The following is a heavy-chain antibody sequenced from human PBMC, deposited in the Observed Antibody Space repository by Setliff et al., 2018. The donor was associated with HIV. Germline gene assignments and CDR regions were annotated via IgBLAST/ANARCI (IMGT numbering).Heavy chain of an antibody. Sequence: ASVKVSCKASGYTFTGYYMHWVRQAPRQGLEWMGWINPNSGGTNYAQKFQGRVTMTRDTSISTAYMELSRLRSDDTAVYYCARRSGYSYGSYYYYGMDVWGQGTTVTVSS. CDR2: INPNSGGT. CDR3: ARRSGYSYGSYYYYGMDV. V-gene: IGHV1-2*02. CDR1: GYTFTGYY. J-gene: IGHJ6*02. D-gene: IGHD5-18*01.